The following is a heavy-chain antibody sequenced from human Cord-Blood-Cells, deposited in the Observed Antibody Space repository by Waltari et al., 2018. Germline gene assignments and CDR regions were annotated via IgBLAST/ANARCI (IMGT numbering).Heavy chain of an antibody. CDR1: GYTFTSYD. V-gene: IGHV1-8*03. CDR3: ARGFYYYDSSGDAFDI. D-gene: IGHD3-22*01. J-gene: IGHJ3*02. Sequence: QVQLVQSGAEVKKPGASVKVSCKASGYTFTSYDINWVRQATGQGLEWMGWMNPNCGNTGYAQKFQGRVTITRNTSISTAYMELSSLRSEDTAVYYCARGFYYYDSSGDAFDIWGQGTMVTVSS. CDR2: MNPNCGNT.